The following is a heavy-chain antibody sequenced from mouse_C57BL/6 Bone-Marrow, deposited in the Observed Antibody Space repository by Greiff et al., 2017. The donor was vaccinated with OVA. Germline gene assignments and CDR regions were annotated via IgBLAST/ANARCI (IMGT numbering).Heavy chain of an antibody. D-gene: IGHD2-5*01. J-gene: IGHJ4*01. CDR3: TRGYSNYYAMDY. CDR2: IDPENGGT. CDR1: GYSFTVYE. V-gene: IGHV1-15*01. Sequence: QVQLKQSGPELVRPGASVTLSCKASGYSFTVYELHWVKQTPGPGMEWIGAIDPENGGTAYNQKFKGKAILTADKSSSTAYMELRSLTSEDSAVYYCTRGYSNYYAMDYWGQGTSVTVSS.